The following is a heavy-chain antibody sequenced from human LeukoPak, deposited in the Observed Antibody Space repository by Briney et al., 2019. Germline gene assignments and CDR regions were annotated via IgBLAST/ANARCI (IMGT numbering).Heavy chain of an antibody. CDR3: ARGTAVAVDY. CDR2: INHSGST. Sequence: KPSETLSLTCAVYGGSFSGYYWSWTRQPPGKGLEWIGEINHSGSTNYNPSLRSRVTISVDTSKNQFSLKLSSVTAADTAVYYCARGTAVAVDYWGQGTLVTVSS. D-gene: IGHD6-19*01. J-gene: IGHJ4*02. CDR1: GGSFSGYY. V-gene: IGHV4-34*01.